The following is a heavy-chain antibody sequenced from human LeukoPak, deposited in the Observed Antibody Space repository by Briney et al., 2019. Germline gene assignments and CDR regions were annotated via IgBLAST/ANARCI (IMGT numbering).Heavy chain of an antibody. D-gene: IGHD5-12*01. CDR3: ARPQILGFSGYDSSWFDP. J-gene: IGHJ5*02. Sequence: VRSLRLSCAASGFTFSSYAMHWVRQAPGKGLEWVAVISYDGSNKYYADSVKGRFTISRDNSKNTLYLQMNSLRAEDTAVYSCARPQILGFSGYDSSWFDPWGQGTLVTVSS. CDR2: ISYDGSNK. CDR1: GFTFSSYA. V-gene: IGHV3-30*04.